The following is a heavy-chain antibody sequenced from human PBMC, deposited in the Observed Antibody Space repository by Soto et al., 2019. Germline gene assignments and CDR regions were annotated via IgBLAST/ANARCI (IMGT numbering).Heavy chain of an antibody. CDR1: GFTISSYW. D-gene: IGHD3-16*01. CDR3: ARSKATFGKNWFDP. Sequence: GGSVRLSCAASGFTISSYWMHWVRQAPGKGLVWVSRINSDESSTDYADSVKGRFTISRDNAKNTLYLQMNSLRAEDTALYYCARSKATFGKNWFDPWGQGTLVTVSS. J-gene: IGHJ5*02. V-gene: IGHV3-74*01. CDR2: INSDESST.